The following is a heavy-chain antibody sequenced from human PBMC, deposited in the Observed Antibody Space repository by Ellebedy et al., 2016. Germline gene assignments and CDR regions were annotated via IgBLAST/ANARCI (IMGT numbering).Heavy chain of an antibody. CDR3: ASQAIGYCSSTSCYEVGYFDY. CDR2: ISSSSSYI. V-gene: IGHV3-21*01. CDR1: GFTFSSYS. J-gene: IGHJ4*02. D-gene: IGHD2-2*01. Sequence: GGSLRLXXAASGFTFSSYSMNWVRQAPGKGLEWVSSISSSSSYIYYADSVKGRFTISRDNAKNSLYLQMNSLRAEDTAVYYCASQAIGYCSSTSCYEVGYFDYWGQGTLVTVSS.